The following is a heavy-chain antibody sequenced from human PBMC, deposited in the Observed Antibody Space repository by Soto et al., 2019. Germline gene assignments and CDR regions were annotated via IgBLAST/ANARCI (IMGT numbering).Heavy chain of an antibody. Sequence: ASVKVSCKASGYTFTSYGISWVRQAPGQGLEWMGWISAYNGNTNYAQKLRGRVTMTTDTSTSTAYMELRSLRSDDTAVYYCARDSPFVVVVPAAILLSTERFDYWGQGTLVTVSS. V-gene: IGHV1-18*01. J-gene: IGHJ4*02. CDR2: ISAYNGNT. CDR3: ARDSPFVVVVPAAILLSTERFDY. D-gene: IGHD2-2*01. CDR1: GYTFTSYG.